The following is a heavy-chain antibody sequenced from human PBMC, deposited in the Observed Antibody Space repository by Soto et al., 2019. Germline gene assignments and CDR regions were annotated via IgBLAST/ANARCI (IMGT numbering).Heavy chain of an antibody. V-gene: IGHV4-4*02. Sequence: QVQLQESGPGLVKPSGTLSLTCAVSGGSISSNNWWSWVRQPPGKGLEWIGEIYHSGSTYYNPSRKGRVNISVDKSKNQCSLKVSSVTAADTAVYYCARRRGDYDVLTGYGPWGQGTLVTVSS. CDR1: GGSISSNNW. CDR3: ARRRGDYDVLTGYGP. CDR2: IYHSGST. J-gene: IGHJ5*02. D-gene: IGHD3-9*01.